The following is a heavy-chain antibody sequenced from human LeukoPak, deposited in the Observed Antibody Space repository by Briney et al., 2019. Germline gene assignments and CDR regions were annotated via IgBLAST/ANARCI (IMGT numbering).Heavy chain of an antibody. CDR1: GGSISSSSYY. Sequence: SETLSLTCTVSGGSISSSSYYWGWIRQPPGKGLEWIGSIYYSGSTYYNPSLKSRVTISVDTSKNQFSLKLSSVTAADTAVYYCARGGHYDILTGFNYYYYYMDVWGKGTTVTISS. D-gene: IGHD3-9*01. V-gene: IGHV4-39*07. J-gene: IGHJ6*03. CDR3: ARGGHYDILTGFNYYYYYMDV. CDR2: IYYSGST.